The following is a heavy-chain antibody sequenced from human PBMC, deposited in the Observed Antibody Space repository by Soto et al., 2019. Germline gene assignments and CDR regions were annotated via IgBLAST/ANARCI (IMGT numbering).Heavy chain of an antibody. J-gene: IGHJ4*02. CDR3: GRHRRETRTYAQPLDN. Sequence: PETLSLTCSVSGDSISGCDYFWGWVRQPPGKGLAWIGSVCSSGTTYYNPSLKSRVTISVDTSNNQFSLSLTSVTAADTAVYFCGRHRRETRTYAQPLDNWGQGILVTVSS. CDR2: VCSSGTT. D-gene: IGHD1-7*01. CDR1: GDSISGCDYF. V-gene: IGHV4-39*01.